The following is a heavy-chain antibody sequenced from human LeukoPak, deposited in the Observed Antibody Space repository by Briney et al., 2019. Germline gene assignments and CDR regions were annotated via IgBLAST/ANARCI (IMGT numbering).Heavy chain of an antibody. CDR3: ARGPSVAAHLDY. CDR1: GGSISSNNW. CDR2: IYHHGAT. Sequence: SGTLSLTCAVSGGSISSNNWWSWVRQPPGKGLEWIGVIYHHGATNYNPSLKSRVTLSVDKSKNQYSLELSSVTAADTAVYYCARGPSVAAHLDYGGQGTLVTVS. J-gene: IGHJ4*02. V-gene: IGHV4-4*02. D-gene: IGHD5-12*01.